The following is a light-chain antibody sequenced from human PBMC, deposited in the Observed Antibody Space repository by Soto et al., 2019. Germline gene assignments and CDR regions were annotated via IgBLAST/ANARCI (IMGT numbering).Light chain of an antibody. J-gene: IGKJ4*01. CDR3: QQYDDLIT. V-gene: IGKV1-33*01. CDR2: GAS. CDR1: QDIRKN. Sequence: DIQMTQSPSSLSASVGDRVTITCQASQDIRKNLNWYQQKPGKAPKLLIYGASNLETGVPSGFSGSGSGTDFTLTIISLQPEDISTYYCQQYDDLITFGGGTKVEIK.